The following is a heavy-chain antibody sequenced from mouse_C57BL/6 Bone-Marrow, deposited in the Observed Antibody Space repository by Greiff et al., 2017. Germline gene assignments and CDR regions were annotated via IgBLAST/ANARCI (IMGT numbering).Heavy chain of an antibody. CDR2: IHPNSGST. CDR3: AYGVWQLPWYFDV. J-gene: IGHJ1*03. D-gene: IGHD2-10*02. Sequence: VQLQQPVAELVKPGASVKLSCKASGYTFTSYWMHWVKQRPGQGLEWIGMIHPNSGSTNYNEKFKSTATLTVDKSSSTAYMQLSSLTSEDSAVYYWAYGVWQLPWYFDVWGTGTTVTVSA. CDR1: GYTFTSYW. V-gene: IGHV1-64*01.